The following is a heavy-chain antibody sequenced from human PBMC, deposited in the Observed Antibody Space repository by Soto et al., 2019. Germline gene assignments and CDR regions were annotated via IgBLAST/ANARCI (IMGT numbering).Heavy chain of an antibody. CDR3: ARDRGLYGMDV. Sequence: EVHLVESGGGLMQPGGSLRLSCAASGFTVSSNYMTWVRQAPGKGLEWVSVMYSGGSTYYADSVKGRFTISRDNSKNTLHLEMIRLRVADTAVYFCARDRGLYGMDVWGQGTTVTVSS. CDR1: GFTVSSNY. CDR2: MYSGGST. J-gene: IGHJ6*02. D-gene: IGHD3-10*01. V-gene: IGHV3-53*01.